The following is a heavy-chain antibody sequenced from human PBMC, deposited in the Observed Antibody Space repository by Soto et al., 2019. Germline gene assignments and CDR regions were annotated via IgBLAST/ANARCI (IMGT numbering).Heavy chain of an antibody. Sequence: PGGPLRLSCAASGFTFSSYAMSWVRQAPGKGLEWVSGISGSGGSTYYADSVKGRFTISRDNSKNTLYMQMNSLRAEDTAVYYCGKDPNGDYVGAFDMWGQGTMVTVSS. CDR1: GFTFSSYA. CDR3: GKDPNGDYVGAFDM. J-gene: IGHJ3*02. CDR2: ISGSGGST. V-gene: IGHV3-23*01. D-gene: IGHD4-17*01.